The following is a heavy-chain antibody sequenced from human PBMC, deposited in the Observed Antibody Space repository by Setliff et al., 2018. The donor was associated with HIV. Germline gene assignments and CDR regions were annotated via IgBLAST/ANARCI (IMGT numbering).Heavy chain of an antibody. D-gene: IGHD3-9*01. V-gene: IGHV1-69*05. CDR1: GYTFTGYY. Sequence: VASVKVSCKASGYTFTGYYMHWVRQAPGQGLEWMGGIIPISGTVNYAQKFWGRVTITTDESTTTAYMELSSLRSEDTALYYCAGSILTGYYTFGADYWGQGTLVTVSS. CDR3: AGSILTGYYTFGADY. CDR2: IIPISGTV. J-gene: IGHJ4*02.